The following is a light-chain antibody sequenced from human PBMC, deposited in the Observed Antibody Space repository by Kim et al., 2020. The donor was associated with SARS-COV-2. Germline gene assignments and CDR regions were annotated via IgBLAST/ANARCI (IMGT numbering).Light chain of an antibody. CDR3: QHYNGFPFT. CDR2: SAS. V-gene: IGKV1-16*02. CDR1: QGIGNF. Sequence: ESLGDRVTLTCRASQGIGNFLAWFQEKPEKAPKSLISSASILQSGVPSKFRGSGTGTDFTLTISSLQPEDFATYYCQHYNGFPFTFGGGTKVDIK. J-gene: IGKJ4*01.